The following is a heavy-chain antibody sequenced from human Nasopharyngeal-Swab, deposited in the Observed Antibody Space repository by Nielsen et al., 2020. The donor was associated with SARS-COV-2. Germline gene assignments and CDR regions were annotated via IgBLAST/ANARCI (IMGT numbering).Heavy chain of an antibody. V-gene: IGHV4-4*02. D-gene: IGHD3-10*01. J-gene: IGHJ3*02. CDR2: IYHSGST. Sequence: WIRQPPGKGLEWIGEIYHSGSTNYNPSLKSRVTISVDKSKNQFSLKLSSVTAADTAVYYCASWDMVQGAGAFDIWGQGTMVTVSS. CDR3: ASWDMVQGAGAFDI.